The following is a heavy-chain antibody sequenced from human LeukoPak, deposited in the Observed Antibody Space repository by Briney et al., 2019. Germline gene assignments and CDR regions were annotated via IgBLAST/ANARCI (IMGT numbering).Heavy chain of an antibody. CDR3: VRDRNNNYFDY. V-gene: IGHV3-33*01. CDR2: IWPGGTRA. J-gene: IGHJ4*02. CDR1: GFAFGIYG. D-gene: IGHD1-14*01. Sequence: PGRSLKLSCTASGFAFGIYGMRWVRQDPGKGLEWVAFIWPGGTRAFYADPVKGRFTISRDDSNNTVYLHMNSLKAEDTALYYCVRDRNNNYFDYWGQGPLLTVSS.